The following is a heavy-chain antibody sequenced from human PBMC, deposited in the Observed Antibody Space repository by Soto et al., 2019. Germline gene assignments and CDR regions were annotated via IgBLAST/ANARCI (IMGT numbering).Heavy chain of an antibody. Sequence: ASVKVSCKASGYTFTGYYMHWVRQAPGQGLEWMGWINPNSGGTNYAQKCQGRVTMTRDTSISTAYMELSRLRSDDTAVYDCARNVDTAMQYGMDVWGQGTTVTVSS. J-gene: IGHJ6*02. CDR3: ARNVDTAMQYGMDV. CDR1: GYTFTGYY. V-gene: IGHV1-2*02. CDR2: INPNSGGT. D-gene: IGHD5-18*01.